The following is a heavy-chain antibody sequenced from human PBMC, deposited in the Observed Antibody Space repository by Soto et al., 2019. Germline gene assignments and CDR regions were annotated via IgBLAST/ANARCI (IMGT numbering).Heavy chain of an antibody. D-gene: IGHD6-19*01. J-gene: IGHJ1*01. V-gene: IGHV3-23*01. CDR1: GFTFSSYA. CDR2: ISGSGGST. CDR3: AKGVLGLVQLYFQH. Sequence: GGSLRLSCAASGFTFSSYAMSWVRQAPGKGLEWVSAISGSGGSTYYADSVKGRFTISRDNAKNTLYLQMNSLRAEDTAVYYCAKGVLGLVQLYFQHWGQGTLVTVSS.